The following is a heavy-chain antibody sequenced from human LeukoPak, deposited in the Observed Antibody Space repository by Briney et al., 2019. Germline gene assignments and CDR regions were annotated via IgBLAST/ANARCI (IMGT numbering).Heavy chain of an antibody. J-gene: IGHJ4*02. CDR3: ARGVYYDSSGGFDY. CDR1: GGSISSYY. Sequence: SETLSLTCTVSGGSISSYYWSWIRQPPGKGLEWIGEINHSGSTNYNPSLKSRVTISVDTSKNQFSLKLSSVTAADTAVYYCARGVYYDSSGGFDYWGQGTLVTVSS. D-gene: IGHD3-22*01. V-gene: IGHV4-34*01. CDR2: INHSGST.